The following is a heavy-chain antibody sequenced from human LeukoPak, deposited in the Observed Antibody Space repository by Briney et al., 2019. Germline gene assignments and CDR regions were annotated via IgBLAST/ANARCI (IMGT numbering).Heavy chain of an antibody. V-gene: IGHV4-30-2*01. CDR1: GGSISSGGYY. CDR2: IYHSGST. CDR3: ARQKWEQQGRDYYFNGLDV. Sequence: PSETLSLTCTVSGGSISSGGYYWSWIRQPPGKGLEWIGYIYHSGSTYYNPSLKSRVTISVDRSKNQFSPKLSSVTAADTAVYYCARQKWEQQGRDYYFNGLDVWGPGTTVIVSS. D-gene: IGHD1/OR15-1a*01. J-gene: IGHJ6*02.